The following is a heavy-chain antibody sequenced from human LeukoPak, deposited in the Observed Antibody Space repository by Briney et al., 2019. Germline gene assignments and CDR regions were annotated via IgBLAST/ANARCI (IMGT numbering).Heavy chain of an antibody. CDR2: IRHDGSNK. J-gene: IGHJ4*02. CDR1: GFTFSSHG. CDR3: AKDRSDYYYDTTGPLNY. D-gene: IGHD3-22*01. Sequence: GGSLRLSCAASGFTFSSHGMHWVRQAPGKGLEWVAFIRHDGSNKYYADSVKGRFTISRDNSKNTLYVQMNSLRAEDTAVYYCAKDRSDYYYDTTGPLNYWGQGTLVTVSS. V-gene: IGHV3-30*02.